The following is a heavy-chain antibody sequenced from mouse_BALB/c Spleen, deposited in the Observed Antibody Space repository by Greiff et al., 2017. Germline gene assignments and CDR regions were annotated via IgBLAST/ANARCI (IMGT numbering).Heavy chain of an antibody. J-gene: IGHJ3*01. V-gene: IGHV14-3*02. CDR2: IDPANGNT. CDR3: ARNDYGGFAY. Sequence: EVQLQQSGAELVKPGASVKLSCTASGFHIKDTYMHWVKQRPEQGLEWIGRIDPANGNTKYDPKFQGKATITADTSSNTAYLQLSSLTSEDTAVYYCARNDYGGFAYWGQGTLVTVSA. CDR1: GFHIKDTY. D-gene: IGHD2-4*01.